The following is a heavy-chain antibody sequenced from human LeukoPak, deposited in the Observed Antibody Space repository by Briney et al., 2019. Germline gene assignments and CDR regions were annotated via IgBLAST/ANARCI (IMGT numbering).Heavy chain of an antibody. D-gene: IGHD2-2*01. V-gene: IGHV1-2*02. CDR3: ARAAVVVVPAAIILGY. CDR2: INPNSGGT. CDR1: GYTFTGYY. Sequence: ASVKVSCKASGYTFTGYYMHWVRQAPGQGLEWMGWINPNSGGTNYAQKFQGRVTMTRDTSISTAYMELSRLRSDDTAVYYCARAAVVVVPAAIILGYWGQGTLVTVSS. J-gene: IGHJ4*02.